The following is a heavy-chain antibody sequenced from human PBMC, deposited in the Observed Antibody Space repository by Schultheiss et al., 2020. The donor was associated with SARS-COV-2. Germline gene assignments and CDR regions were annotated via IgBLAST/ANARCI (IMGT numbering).Heavy chain of an antibody. CDR2: ISYDGSNK. J-gene: IGHJ6*02. CDR1: GFTFSSYA. D-gene: IGHD3-10*01. CDR3: ARGWGYGSGSYYTEFVLYGMDV. Sequence: GGSLRLSCAASGFTFSSYAMHWVRQAPGKGLEWVAVISYDGSNKYYADSVKGRFTISRDNSKNTLYLKMNSLRAEDTAVYYCARGWGYGSGSYYTEFVLYGMDVWGQGTTVTISS. V-gene: IGHV3-30*04.